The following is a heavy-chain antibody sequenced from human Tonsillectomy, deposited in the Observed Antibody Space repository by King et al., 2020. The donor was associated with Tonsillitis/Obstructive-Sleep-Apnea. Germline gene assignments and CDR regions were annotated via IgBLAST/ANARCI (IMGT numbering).Heavy chain of an antibody. J-gene: IGHJ4*02. Sequence: QLVQSGAEVKKPGASVKVSCKASGYTFTSYGISWVRQAPGQGLEWMGWISAYNGNTNYAQKLQGRVTMTTDTSTSTAYMELRSLRSDDTAVYYCARSPLTYYYDSSGYCDYWGQGTLVTVSS. CDR3: ARSPLTYYYDSSGYCDY. CDR1: GYTFTSYG. D-gene: IGHD3-22*01. CDR2: ISAYNGNT. V-gene: IGHV1-18*01.